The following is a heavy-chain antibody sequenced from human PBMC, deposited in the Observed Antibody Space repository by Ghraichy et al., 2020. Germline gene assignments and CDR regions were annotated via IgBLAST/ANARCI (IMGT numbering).Heavy chain of an antibody. J-gene: IGHJ2*01. Sequence: GSLRLSCAVSGGSISSSNWWSWVRQPPGKGLEWIGEIYHSGSTNYNPSLKSRVTISVDKSKNQFSLKLSSVTAADTAVYYCARGGYSYGYWYFDLWGRGTLVTVSS. CDR3: ARGGYSYGYWYFDL. CDR1: GGSISSSNW. CDR2: IYHSGST. V-gene: IGHV4-4*02. D-gene: IGHD5-18*01.